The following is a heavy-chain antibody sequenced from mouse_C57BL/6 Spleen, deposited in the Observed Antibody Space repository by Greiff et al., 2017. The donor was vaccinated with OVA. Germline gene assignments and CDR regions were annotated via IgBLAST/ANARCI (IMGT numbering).Heavy chain of an antibody. D-gene: IGHD2-1*01. Sequence: VMLVESGPELVKPGASVKISCKASGYAFSSSWMNWVKQRPGKGLEWIGRIYPGDGDTNYNGKFKGKATLTADKSSSTAYMQLSSLTSEDSAVYFCARRRDGNYVPYAMDYWGQGTSVTVSS. CDR1: GYAFSSSW. V-gene: IGHV1-82*01. J-gene: IGHJ4*01. CDR3: ARRRDGNYVPYAMDY. CDR2: IYPGDGDT.